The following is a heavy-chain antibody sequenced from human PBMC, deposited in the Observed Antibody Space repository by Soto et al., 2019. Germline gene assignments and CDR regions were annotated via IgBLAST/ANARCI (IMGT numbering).Heavy chain of an antibody. CDR1: VFTFSSYG. CDR3: ARDPTAVPRSLIAY. V-gene: IGHV3-48*02. CDR2: ISRSSNTI. Sequence: PGGSLRLSCVASVFTFSSYGINWVRQSPGKGLEWVSYISRSSNTIYDADSVKGRFTISRYNAKNSLYLQMNSLREEDTAVYYCARDPTAVPRSLIAYRGQGTMVTVSS. D-gene: IGHD4-17*01. J-gene: IGHJ4*02.